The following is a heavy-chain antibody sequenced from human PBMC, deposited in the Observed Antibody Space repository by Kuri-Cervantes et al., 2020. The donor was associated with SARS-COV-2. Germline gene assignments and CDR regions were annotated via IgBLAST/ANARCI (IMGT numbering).Heavy chain of an antibody. Sequence: SETLSLTCTVSGGSISSYYWSWIRQPPGKGLEWIGYIYYSGSTNYNPSLKSRVTISVDTSKNQFSLKLSSVTAADTAVYYCARVFRSGYDLGYYYYYYGMDVWGQGTTVTVSS. D-gene: IGHD5-12*01. CDR1: GGSISSYY. J-gene: IGHJ6*02. CDR3: ARVFRSGYDLGYYYYYYGMDV. CDR2: IYYSGST. V-gene: IGHV4-59*01.